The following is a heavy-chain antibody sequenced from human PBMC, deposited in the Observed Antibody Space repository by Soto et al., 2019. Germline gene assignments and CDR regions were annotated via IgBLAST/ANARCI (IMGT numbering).Heavy chain of an antibody. Sequence: QVQLQESGPGLVKPSETLFLTCTVAGGSLTDHYWNWFRQSPVKGLHWIGYVYYSGGTNYNPSLKSRVTMSVDTSKNQFSLNLRSVTAADTDVYYCARGNDGKSSTFAIWGQGTMVSVPS. CDR1: GGSLTDHY. V-gene: IGHV4-59*11. CDR2: VYYSGGT. CDR3: ARGNDGKSSTFAI. J-gene: IGHJ3*02. D-gene: IGHD1-26*01.